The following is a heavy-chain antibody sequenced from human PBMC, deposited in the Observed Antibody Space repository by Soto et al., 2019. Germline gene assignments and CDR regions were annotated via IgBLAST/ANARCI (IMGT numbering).Heavy chain of an antibody. J-gene: IGHJ4*02. CDR2: ISAYNGNT. CDR3: ARDRYYDSSGYSSPFDY. V-gene: IGHV1-18*04. D-gene: IGHD3-22*01. Sequence: ASVKVSCKASGYTFTSYGISWVRQAPGQGLEWMGWISAYNGNTNYAQKLQGRVTMTTDTSTSTAYMELRSLRSDDTAVYYCARDRYYDSSGYSSPFDYWGQGTLVTSPQ. CDR1: GYTFTSYG.